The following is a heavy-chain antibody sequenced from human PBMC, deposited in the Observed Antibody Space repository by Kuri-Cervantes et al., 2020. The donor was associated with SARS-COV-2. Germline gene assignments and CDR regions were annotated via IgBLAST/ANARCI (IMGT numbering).Heavy chain of an antibody. CDR1: GYSISSGYY. D-gene: IGHD4-11*01. CDR2: INHSGST. Sequence: GSLRLSCAVSGYSISSGYYWGWIRQPPGKGLEWIGEINHSGSTNYNPSLKSRVTISVDTSKNQFSLKLSSVTAADTAVYYCARGGDYSNWFDPWGQGTLVTVSS. J-gene: IGHJ5*02. CDR3: ARGGDYSNWFDP. V-gene: IGHV4-38-2*01.